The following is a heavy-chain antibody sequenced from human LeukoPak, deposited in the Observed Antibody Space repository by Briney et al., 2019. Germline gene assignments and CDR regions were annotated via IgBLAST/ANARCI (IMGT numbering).Heavy chain of an antibody. CDR1: GFTFSSYS. D-gene: IGHD1-20*01. V-gene: IGHV3-21*01. CDR3: ARENITGTVEYMDV. Sequence: PGGSLRLSCAASGFTFSSYSMNWVRQAPGKGLEWVSSISSRSSYIYYADSVKGRFTISRDNAKNSLYLQMNSLRAEDTAVYYCARENITGTVEYMDVWGKGTTVTVSS. CDR2: ISSRSSYI. J-gene: IGHJ6*03.